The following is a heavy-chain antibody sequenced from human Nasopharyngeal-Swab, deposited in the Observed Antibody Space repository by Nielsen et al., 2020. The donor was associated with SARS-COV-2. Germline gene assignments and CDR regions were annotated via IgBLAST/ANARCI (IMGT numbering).Heavy chain of an antibody. J-gene: IGHJ4*02. CDR1: GGSFSGYY. CDR3: GTICGVPY. D-gene: IGHD3-3*01. V-gene: IGHV4-34*01. Sequence: SETLSLTCAVYGGSFSGYYWSWIRQPPGKGLEWIGEINHSGSTNYNPSLKSRVTISVDTSKNQFSLKLSSVTAADTAVYYCGTICGVPYWGQGTLVTVSS. CDR2: INHSGST.